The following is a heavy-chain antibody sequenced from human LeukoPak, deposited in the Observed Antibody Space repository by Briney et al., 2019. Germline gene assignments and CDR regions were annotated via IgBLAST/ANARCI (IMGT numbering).Heavy chain of an antibody. J-gene: IGHJ4*02. CDR1: GGSISSYY. D-gene: IGHD1-26*01. CDR3: ARRRTPGKYQELHFDY. Sequence: SETLSLTCTVSGGSISSYYWSWIRQPPGKGLEWIGYIYYSGNTNYNPSLKSRVTISVDTSKNQFSLKLSSVTAADTAVYYCARRRTPGKYQELHFDYWGQGTLVTVSS. CDR2: IYYSGNT. V-gene: IGHV4-59*08.